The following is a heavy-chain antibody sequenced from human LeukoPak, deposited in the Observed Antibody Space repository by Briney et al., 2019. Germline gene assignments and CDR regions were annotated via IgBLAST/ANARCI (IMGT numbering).Heavy chain of an antibody. CDR3: ARESPHQYYYDSSGYYPFDY. Sequence: ASVKVSCKASGYTFTSYGISWVRQAPGQGLEWMGWISAYNGNTNYAQKLQGRVTMTTDTSTSTAYMELRSLRSDDTAVYYCARESPHQYYYDSSGYYPFDYWGQGTLVTVSS. CDR2: ISAYNGNT. CDR1: GYTFTSYG. V-gene: IGHV1-18*01. D-gene: IGHD3-22*01. J-gene: IGHJ4*02.